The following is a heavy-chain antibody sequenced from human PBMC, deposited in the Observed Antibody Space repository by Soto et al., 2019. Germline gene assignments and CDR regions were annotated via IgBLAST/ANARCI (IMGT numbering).Heavy chain of an antibody. CDR1: GYTFTSYA. CDR2: INAGNGNT. Sequence: ASVKVSCKASGYTFTSYAMHWVRQAPGQRLEWMGWINAGNGNTKYSQKFQGRVTITRDTSASTAYMELSSLRSEDTAVYYCARDRGRGTAMVADWFDPWGQGTLVTVSS. D-gene: IGHD5-18*01. CDR3: ARDRGRGTAMVADWFDP. J-gene: IGHJ5*02. V-gene: IGHV1-3*01.